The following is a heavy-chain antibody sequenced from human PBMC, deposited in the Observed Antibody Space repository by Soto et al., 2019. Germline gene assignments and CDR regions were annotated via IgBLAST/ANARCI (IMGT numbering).Heavy chain of an antibody. CDR3: ARDNLGYCTNGVCWAFDY. Sequence: PGESLKISCKGSGYSFTSYWIGWVRQMPGKGLEWMGIIYPGDSDTRYSPSFQGQVTISADKSISTAYLQWSSLKASDTAMYYCARDNLGYCTNGVCWAFDYWGQGTLVTVSS. D-gene: IGHD2-8*01. CDR2: IYPGDSDT. V-gene: IGHV5-51*01. J-gene: IGHJ4*02. CDR1: GYSFTSYW.